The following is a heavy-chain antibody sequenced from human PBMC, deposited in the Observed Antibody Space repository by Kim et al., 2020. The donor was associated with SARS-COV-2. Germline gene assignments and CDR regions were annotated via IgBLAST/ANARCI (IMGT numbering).Heavy chain of an antibody. CDR3: ARVYYGSGSYYVDY. Sequence: SPAFQGQVTISADKSISTAYLQWSSLKASDTAMYYCARVYYGSGSYYVDYWGQGTLVTVSS. D-gene: IGHD3-10*01. J-gene: IGHJ4*02. V-gene: IGHV5-51*01.